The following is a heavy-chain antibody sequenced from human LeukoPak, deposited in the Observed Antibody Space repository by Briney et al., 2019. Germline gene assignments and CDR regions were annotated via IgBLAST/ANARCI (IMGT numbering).Heavy chain of an antibody. CDR3: ARSVSPWQTDFDY. V-gene: IGHV4-61*02. J-gene: IGHJ4*02. CDR2: IYTSGST. D-gene: IGHD5-12*01. CDR1: GGSISSGSYY. Sequence: SETLSLTCTVSGGSISSGSYYWSWIRQPAGKGLEWIGRIYTSGSTNYNPSLKSRVTISVDTSKNQFSLKLSSVTAADTAMYYCARSVSPWQTDFDYWGQGTLVTVSS.